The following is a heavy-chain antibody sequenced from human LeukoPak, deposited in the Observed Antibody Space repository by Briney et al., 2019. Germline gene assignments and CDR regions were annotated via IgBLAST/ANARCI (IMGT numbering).Heavy chain of an antibody. CDR1: GGSISSGGYY. Sequence: SETLSLTCTVSGGSISSGGYYWSWIRQPAGKGLEWIGRIYTSGSTNYNPSLKSRVTISVDTSKKQFSLKLSSVTAADTAVYYCARHDGDYYDSSGYAENAFDIWGQGTMVTVSS. CDR2: IYTSGST. CDR3: ARHDGDYYDSSGYAENAFDI. J-gene: IGHJ3*02. D-gene: IGHD3-22*01. V-gene: IGHV4-61*02.